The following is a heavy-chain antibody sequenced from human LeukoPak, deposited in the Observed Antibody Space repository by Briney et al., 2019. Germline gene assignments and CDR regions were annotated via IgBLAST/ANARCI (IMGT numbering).Heavy chain of an antibody. J-gene: IGHJ4*02. V-gene: IGHV3-23*01. D-gene: IGHD6-13*01. CDR1: GFTFSSYA. CDR3: AKDIMGSSWYPQLDY. CDR2: ISGSGGST. Sequence: GGSLRLSCAASGFTFSSYAMSWVRQAPGKGLEWVSAISGSGGSTYYADSVKGRFTISRDNSKNTLYLQMNSLRAEDTAVYYCAKDIMGSSWYPQLDYWGQGTLVTASS.